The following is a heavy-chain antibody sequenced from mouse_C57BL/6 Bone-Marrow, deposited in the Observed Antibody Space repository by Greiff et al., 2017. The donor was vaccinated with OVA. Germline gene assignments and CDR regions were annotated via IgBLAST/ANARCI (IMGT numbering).Heavy chain of an antibody. CDR2: IDPETGGT. CDR3: ARKTQLVGYYFDY. V-gene: IGHV1-15*01. J-gene: IGHJ2*01. Sequence: QVQLQQSGAELVRPGASVTLSCKASGYTFTDYEMHWVKQTPVQGLEWIGAIDPETGGTAYNQKFKGKAILTADKSSSTAYMELRSLTSEDSAVYYCARKTQLVGYYFDYWGQGTTLTVSS. D-gene: IGHD2-10*02. CDR1: GYTFTDYE.